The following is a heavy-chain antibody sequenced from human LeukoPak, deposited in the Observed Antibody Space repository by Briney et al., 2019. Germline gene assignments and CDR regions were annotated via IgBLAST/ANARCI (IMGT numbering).Heavy chain of an antibody. D-gene: IGHD4-17*01. J-gene: IGHJ4*02. Sequence: PSETLSLTCAVYGGPFSGYYWSWIRQPPGKGLEWIGEINHSGSTNYNPSLKSRVTISVDTSKNQFSLKLSSVTAADTAVYYCARGAVTSPFDYWGQGTLVTVSS. V-gene: IGHV4-34*01. CDR1: GGPFSGYY. CDR3: ARGAVTSPFDY. CDR2: INHSGST.